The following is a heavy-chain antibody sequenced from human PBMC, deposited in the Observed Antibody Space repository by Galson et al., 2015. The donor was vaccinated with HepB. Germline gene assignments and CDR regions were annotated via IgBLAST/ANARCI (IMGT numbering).Heavy chain of an antibody. D-gene: IGHD3-22*01. CDR2: IKQDGSEK. V-gene: IGHV3-7*01. J-gene: IGHJ2*01. Sequence: SLRLSCAVSGFTFSRYWMSWVRQAPGKGLEWVANIKQDGSEKYYVDSVKGRFTISRDSAKNSLYLQMDSLRPEDMAVYYCARERESSGYFGYFDLWGRGTPVIVSS. CDR3: ARERESSGYFGYFDL. CDR1: GFTFSRYW.